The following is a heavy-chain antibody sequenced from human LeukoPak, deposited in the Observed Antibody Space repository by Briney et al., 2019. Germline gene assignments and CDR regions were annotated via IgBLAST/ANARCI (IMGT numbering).Heavy chain of an antibody. CDR2: INPNRGDT. D-gene: IGHD4-17*01. J-gene: IGHJ6*02. CDR3: ARSSTVTNPYYYYGMDV. Sequence: ASVKVSCKASGYTFTSYGISWVRQAPGQGLEWMGWINPNRGDTNCAQKFQDSVTMTRDTSSSTAYMELRRLTSDDTAVYYCARSSTVTNPYYYYGMDVWGQGTTVTVYS. CDR1: GYTFTSYG. V-gene: IGHV1-2*02.